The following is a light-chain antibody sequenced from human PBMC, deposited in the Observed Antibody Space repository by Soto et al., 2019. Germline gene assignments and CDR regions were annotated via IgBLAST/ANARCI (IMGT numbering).Light chain of an antibody. CDR2: DVS. Sequence: QSALTQPASVSGSPGQSITISCTGSSSDVGDYNYVAWYQQHPDKAPKLMIFDVSSRPSGVSNRFSGSKSGSTASLTISGLQAEEEDDDFCSSYSSGGTLYVFGTGTKLTVL. CDR1: SSDVGDYNY. V-gene: IGLV2-14*03. CDR3: SSYSSGGTLYV. J-gene: IGLJ1*01.